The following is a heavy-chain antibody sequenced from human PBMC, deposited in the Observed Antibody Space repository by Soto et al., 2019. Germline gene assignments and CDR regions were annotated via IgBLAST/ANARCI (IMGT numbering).Heavy chain of an antibody. V-gene: IGHV3-30-3*01. J-gene: IGHJ4*02. CDR1: GFTFSSYA. Sequence: PGGSLRLSCAASGFTFSSYAMHWVRQAPGKGLEWVAVISYDGSNKYYADSVKGRFTISRDNSKNTLYLQMNSLRAEDTAVYYCATLLAAAGGEYFDYWGQGTLVTVSS. D-gene: IGHD6-13*01. CDR3: ATLLAAAGGEYFDY. CDR2: ISYDGSNK.